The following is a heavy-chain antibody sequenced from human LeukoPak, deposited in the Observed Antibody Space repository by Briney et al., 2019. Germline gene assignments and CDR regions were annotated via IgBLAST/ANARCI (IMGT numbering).Heavy chain of an antibody. CDR1: GFTFSSYG. CDR3: AKDPNGDYIGTFDI. V-gene: IGHV3-33*06. D-gene: IGHD4-17*01. CDR2: IWYGGSNK. J-gene: IGHJ3*02. Sequence: GGSLRLSCAASGFTFSSYGMHWVRQAPGKGLEWVAVIWYGGSNKYYADSVKGRFTISRDNSKNTLYLQMSSLRAEDTAIYYCAKDPNGDYIGTFDIWGQGTMVIVS.